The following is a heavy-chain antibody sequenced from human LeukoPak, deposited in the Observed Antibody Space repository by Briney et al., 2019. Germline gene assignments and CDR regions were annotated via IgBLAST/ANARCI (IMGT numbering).Heavy chain of an antibody. CDR1: GFTVSSNY. CDR2: IYSGGST. V-gene: IGHV3-53*01. Sequence: GGSLRLSCAASGFTVSSNYMSWVRQAPGKGLEWVSVIYSGGSTYYADSVKGRFTISRDNSKNTLYLQMNSLRAEDTAMYYCARERVLLWFGELLIAYYFDYWGQGTLVTVSS. CDR3: ARERVLLWFGELLIAYYFDY. D-gene: IGHD3-10*01. J-gene: IGHJ4*02.